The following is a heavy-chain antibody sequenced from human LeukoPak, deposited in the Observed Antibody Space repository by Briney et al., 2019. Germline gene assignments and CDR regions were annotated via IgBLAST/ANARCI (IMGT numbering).Heavy chain of an antibody. Sequence: GGSLRLSCAASGFTFSSYAMRWVRQAPGKGLEWVAVISYDGSNKYYADSVKGLFTISRDNSKNPLYLQRNSLRAEDTAVYYCASVRLVDFWSGYIDYWGQGTLVTVSS. J-gene: IGHJ4*02. V-gene: IGHV3-30-3*01. CDR2: ISYDGSNK. CDR3: ASVRLVDFWSGYIDY. D-gene: IGHD3-3*01. CDR1: GFTFSSYA.